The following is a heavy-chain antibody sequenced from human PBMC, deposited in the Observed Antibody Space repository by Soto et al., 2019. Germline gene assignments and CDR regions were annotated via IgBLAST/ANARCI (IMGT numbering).Heavy chain of an antibody. D-gene: IGHD2-15*01. CDR2: ISGSGGST. CDR3: AKSRYCSGGSCQKYYFDY. J-gene: IGHJ4*02. V-gene: IGHV3-23*01. Sequence: GGSLRLSCAASGFTFSSYARSWVRQAPGKGLEWVSAISGSGGSTYYADSVKGRFTISRDNSKNTLYLQMNSLRAEDTAVYYCAKSRYCSGGSCQKYYFDYWGQGTLVTVSS. CDR1: GFTFSSYA.